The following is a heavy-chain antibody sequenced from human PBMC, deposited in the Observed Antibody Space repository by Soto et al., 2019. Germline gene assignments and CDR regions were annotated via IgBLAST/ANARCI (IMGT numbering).Heavy chain of an antibody. D-gene: IGHD3-10*01. CDR3: ARDYRGDGYNPYYFDY. V-gene: IGHV4-59*01. Sequence: SETLSLTCTVSVGSISSYCWSWIRQPPGKGLEWIGYIYYSGSTNYNPSLKSRVTISVDTSKNQFSLKLSSVTAADTAVYYCARDYRGDGYNPYYFDYWGQGTLVTVSS. J-gene: IGHJ4*02. CDR2: IYYSGST. CDR1: VGSISSYC.